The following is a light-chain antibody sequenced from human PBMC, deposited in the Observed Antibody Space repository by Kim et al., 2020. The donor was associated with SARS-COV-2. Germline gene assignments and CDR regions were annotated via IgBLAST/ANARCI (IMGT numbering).Light chain of an antibody. CDR2: YAS. CDR3: QQCDNLPIT. CDR1: QDISNY. Sequence: ASVGDRATITCRASQDISNYLNWYQQKPGKAPKVLIYYASNLATGVPSRFSGSGSGTDFTFTISSLQPEDVATYYCQQCDNLPITFGQGTRLEIK. J-gene: IGKJ5*01. V-gene: IGKV1-33*01.